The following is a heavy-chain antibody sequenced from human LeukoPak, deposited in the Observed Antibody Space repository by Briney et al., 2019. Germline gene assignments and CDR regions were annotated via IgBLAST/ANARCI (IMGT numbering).Heavy chain of an antibody. CDR1: GFTFSSYS. D-gene: IGHD3-3*01. CDR2: ISSSSSTI. Sequence: GWSLRLSCAASGFTFSSYSMNWVRQAPGKGLEWVSYISSSSSTIYYADSVKGRFTISRDNAKNSLYLQMNSLRAEDTAVYYCARAPDGIRFMNWFDPWGQGTLVTVSS. CDR3: ARAPDGIRFMNWFDP. J-gene: IGHJ5*02. V-gene: IGHV3-48*01.